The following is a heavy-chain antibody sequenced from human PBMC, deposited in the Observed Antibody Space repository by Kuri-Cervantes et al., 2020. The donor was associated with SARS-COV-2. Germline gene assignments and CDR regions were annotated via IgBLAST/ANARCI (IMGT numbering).Heavy chain of an antibody. J-gene: IGHJ6*03. V-gene: IGHV3-33*08. CDR3: ASGAANYYMDV. Sequence: LSLTCVASGFTFSNYAIHWVRQAPGKGLEWVAVIWYDGKNEYYAGSVKGRFTISRDNSRNTVLLQMNILRAEDTAIYYCASGAANYYMDVWGTGTTVTVSS. CDR1: GFTFSNYA. D-gene: IGHD3-10*01. CDR2: IWYDGKNE.